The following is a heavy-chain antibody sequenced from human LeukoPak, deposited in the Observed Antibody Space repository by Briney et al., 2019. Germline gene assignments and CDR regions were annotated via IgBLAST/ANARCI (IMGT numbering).Heavy chain of an antibody. V-gene: IGHV3-30-3*01. Sequence: PGGSLRLSCAASGFTFSSYAMHWVRQAPGKGLEWVAVISYDGSNKYCADSVKGRFTISRDNSKNTLYLQMNSLRAEDTAVYYCARETGSAVGSTDFDYWGQGTLVTVSS. CDR2: ISYDGSNK. D-gene: IGHD4-17*01. CDR3: ARETGSAVGSTDFDY. J-gene: IGHJ4*02. CDR1: GFTFSSYA.